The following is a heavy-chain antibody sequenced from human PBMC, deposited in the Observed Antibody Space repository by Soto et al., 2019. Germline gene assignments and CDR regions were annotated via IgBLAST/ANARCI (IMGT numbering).Heavy chain of an antibody. Sequence: SETLSLTCTVSGGSMRNYFWTWIRQPPGKGLEWIGYIHYSGTTSFFPSYNPSLRSRVTISEDTSKNQFSLKLLSVTTADTAVYFCAAGEASSRTLAPYYLDFWGQGTLVTVSS. CDR3: AAGEASSRTLAPYYLDF. CDR1: GGSMRNYF. J-gene: IGHJ4*02. V-gene: IGHV4-59*01. D-gene: IGHD6-13*01. CDR2: IHYSGTT.